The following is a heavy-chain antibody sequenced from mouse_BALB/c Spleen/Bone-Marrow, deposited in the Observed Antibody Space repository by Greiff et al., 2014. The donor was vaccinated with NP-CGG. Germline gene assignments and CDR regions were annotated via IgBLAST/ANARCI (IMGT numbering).Heavy chain of an antibody. CDR3: ARSGEKYGALDY. CDR2: ISDGGIYT. CDR1: GFTFSDYY. D-gene: IGHD1-1*02. J-gene: IGHJ4*01. Sequence: DVQLVESGGGLVKPGGSLKLSCTASGFTFSDYYMYWVRQTPEKRLEWVATISDGGIYTYYPDSVKGRFTISRDNAKNNLYLQMSSLKPEDTAMYYCARSGEKYGALDYSGQGTSVTVSS. V-gene: IGHV5-4*02.